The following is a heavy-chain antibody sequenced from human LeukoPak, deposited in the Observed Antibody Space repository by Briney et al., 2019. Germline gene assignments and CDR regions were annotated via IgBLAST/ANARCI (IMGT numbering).Heavy chain of an antibody. CDR2: ISGSGGNT. Sequence: GGSLRLSCAASGFTFSSYAMTWVRQTPGKGLEWVSGISGSGGNTYYADSVKGRFTISRDNSKNTLYLQMNSLRAEDTAVYYCAKALSSSFYYFDLGGRGTLVTVSS. J-gene: IGHJ2*01. CDR1: GFTFSSYA. D-gene: IGHD3-16*02. CDR3: AKALSSSFYYFDL. V-gene: IGHV3-23*01.